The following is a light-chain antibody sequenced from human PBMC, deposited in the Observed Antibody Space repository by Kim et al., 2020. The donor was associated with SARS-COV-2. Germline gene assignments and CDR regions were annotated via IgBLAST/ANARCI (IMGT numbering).Light chain of an antibody. V-gene: IGKV1-9*01. Sequence: GDRVTITCRAGRRIITYLAWYQQKPGEPAKLLIYSASSFQSGVPSRFIGSGSWTEFTLTISSLQPEDYATYYCQHLSSYPSLTFGPGTKVDIK. CDR3: QHLSSYPSLT. CDR2: SAS. CDR1: RRIITY. J-gene: IGKJ3*01.